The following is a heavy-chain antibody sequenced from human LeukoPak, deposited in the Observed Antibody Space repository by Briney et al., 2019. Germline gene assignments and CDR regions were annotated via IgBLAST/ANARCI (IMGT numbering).Heavy chain of an antibody. CDR2: IVVDSGNT. V-gene: IGHV1-58*02. J-gene: IGHJ1*01. D-gene: IGHD1-26*01. Sequence: ASVKVSCKASGFTFTSSAMQWVRQARGQRLEWIGWIVVDSGNTNYAQKFQERVTITRDMSTSTAYMELSSLRSEDTAVYYCAAGRDRYFQHWGQGTLVTVSS. CDR3: AAGRDRYFQH. CDR1: GFTFTSSA.